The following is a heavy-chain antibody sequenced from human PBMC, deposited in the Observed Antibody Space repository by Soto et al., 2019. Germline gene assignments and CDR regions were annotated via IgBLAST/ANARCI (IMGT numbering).Heavy chain of an antibody. CDR1: GFTFSSNA. V-gene: IGHV3-23*01. CDR3: AKQRAGFSSVSDTYYFNY. J-gene: IGHJ4*02. CDR2: ISVSGGTT. D-gene: IGHD3-10*01. Sequence: VHLLESGGGLVQPGVSLRISCISSGFTFSSNAISWVRQAPGKGLEWVSAISVSGGTTYYADSVKGRFDVSRDKSKNTLYLQMTSLRAEDTAVYYCAKQRAGFSSVSDTYYFNYWGQGTLVTAYS.